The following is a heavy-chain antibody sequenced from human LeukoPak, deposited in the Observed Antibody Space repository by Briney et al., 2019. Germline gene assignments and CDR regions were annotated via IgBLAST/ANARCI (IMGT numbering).Heavy chain of an antibody. Sequence: GESLKISSKGSGYSFTSYWIGWVRQMPGKGLEWMGIIYPGDSDTRYSPSFQGQVTISADKSISTAYLQWSSLKASDTAMYYCARPNSVSGGAFGIWGQGTMVTVSS. CDR3: ARPNSVSGGAFGI. CDR1: GYSFTSYW. J-gene: IGHJ3*02. CDR2: IYPGDSDT. V-gene: IGHV5-51*01. D-gene: IGHD2-8*01.